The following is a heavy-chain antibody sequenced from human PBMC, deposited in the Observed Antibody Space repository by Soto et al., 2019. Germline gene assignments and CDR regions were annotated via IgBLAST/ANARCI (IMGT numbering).Heavy chain of an antibody. D-gene: IGHD4-4*01. J-gene: IGHJ4*02. CDR2: ISGSGNYT. CDR3: AREGINNYNEYYFDS. CDR1: GFTFSTYS. V-gene: IGHV3-21*01. Sequence: EMHLVESGGGLVKPGGSLRLSGAASGFTFSTYSMNWVRQAQGKGLEWVSSISGSGNYTHYADFLRGRFTISRDNAKTSLYLQMNSLRAEDTAVYYCAREGINNYNEYYFDSWGQGTVVTVSS.